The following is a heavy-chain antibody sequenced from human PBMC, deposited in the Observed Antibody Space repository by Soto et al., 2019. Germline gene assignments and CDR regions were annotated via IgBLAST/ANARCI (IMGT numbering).Heavy chain of an antibody. V-gene: IGHV4-31*03. J-gene: IGHJ4*02. D-gene: IGHD3-10*01. CDR1: GGSISSGGYY. CDR2: IYYSGST. Sequence: SETLSLTCTVSGGSISSGGYYWSWIRQHPGKGLEWIGYIYYSGSTYYNPSLKSRVTISVDTSKNQFSLKLSSVTAADTAVYYCAGSMVRGVPTFDYWGQGTLVTVSS. CDR3: AGSMVRGVPTFDY.